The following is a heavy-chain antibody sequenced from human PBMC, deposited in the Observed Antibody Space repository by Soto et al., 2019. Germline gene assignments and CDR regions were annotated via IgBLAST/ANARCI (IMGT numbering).Heavy chain of an antibody. D-gene: IGHD2-21*01. CDR1: GFTFSEYG. CDR3: ARELHSHFEY. Sequence: GGSLRLSCVVSGFTFSEYGMSWVRQAPGKGLEWVASISGAGGRIYNEDSVKGRFTISRDNSKNSVYLQVNSLRADDTAVYYCARELHSHFEYWGQGTLVTVSS. J-gene: IGHJ4*02. V-gene: IGHV3-23*01. CDR2: ISGAGGRI.